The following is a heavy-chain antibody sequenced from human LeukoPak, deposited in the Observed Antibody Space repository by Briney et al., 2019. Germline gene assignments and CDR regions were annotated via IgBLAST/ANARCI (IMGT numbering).Heavy chain of an antibody. CDR2: ISYDGSNK. V-gene: IGHV3-30*04. CDR1: GFTFSSYA. J-gene: IGHJ4*02. CDR3: ARVSPNTVTTLQYFDY. Sequence: GGSLRLSCAASGFTFSSYAMSWVRQAPGKGLEWVAVISYDGSNKYYADSVKGRFTISRDNAKNSLYLQMNSLRAEDTAVYYCARVSPNTVTTLQYFDYWGQGTLVTVSS. D-gene: IGHD4-17*01.